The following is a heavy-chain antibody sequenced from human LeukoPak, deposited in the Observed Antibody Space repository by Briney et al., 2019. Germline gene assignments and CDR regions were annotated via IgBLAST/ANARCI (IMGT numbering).Heavy chain of an antibody. J-gene: IGHJ6*03. Sequence: GESLKISCKGSGYSFTNYWIGWVRQMPGKGLEWMGIIYPGDSDTRYSPSFQGQVTISADKSISTAYLQWSSLKASDTAMYYCATSTSGYPYYYYYYYMDVWGKGTTVTVSS. V-gene: IGHV5-51*01. D-gene: IGHD5-12*01. CDR3: ATSTSGYPYYYYYYYMDV. CDR2: IYPGDSDT. CDR1: GYSFTNYW.